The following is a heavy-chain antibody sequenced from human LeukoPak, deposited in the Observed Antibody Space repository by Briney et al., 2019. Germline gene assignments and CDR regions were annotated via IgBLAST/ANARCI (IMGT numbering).Heavy chain of an antibody. CDR1: GGSFSGYY. Sequence: SETLSLTCAVYGGSFSGYYWSWIRPPPGKGLEWIGEINHSGSTNYNPSLKSRVTISVDTSKNQFSLKLSSVTAADTAVYYCARRHSSGWFGGGNWFDPWGQGTLVTVSS. J-gene: IGHJ5*02. CDR2: INHSGST. V-gene: IGHV4-34*01. D-gene: IGHD6-19*01. CDR3: ARRHSSGWFGGGNWFDP.